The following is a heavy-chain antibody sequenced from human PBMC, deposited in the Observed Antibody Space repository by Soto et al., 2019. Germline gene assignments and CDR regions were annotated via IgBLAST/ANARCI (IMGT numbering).Heavy chain of an antibody. V-gene: IGHV2-5*01. CDR3: AHSRDQRYIVVVPAADYYFDY. Sequence: SGPTLVKPTQTLTLTCTFSGFSLSTSGVGVGWIRQPPGKALEWLALIYWNDDKRYSPSLKSRLTITKDTSKNQVVLTMTNMDPVDTATYYCAHSRDQRYIVVVPAADYYFDYWGQGTLVTVSS. CDR2: IYWNDDK. J-gene: IGHJ4*02. CDR1: GFSLSTSGVG. D-gene: IGHD2-2*01.